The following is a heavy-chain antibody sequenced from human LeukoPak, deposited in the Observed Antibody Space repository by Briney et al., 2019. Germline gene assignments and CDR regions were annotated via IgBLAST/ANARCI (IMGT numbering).Heavy chain of an antibody. CDR3: ARDTRYSNPH. Sequence: PGGSLRLSCAASEFIVNSNYMYWVRQAPGKGLEWVSVIYSGGSTYYADSVKGRFTISRDNSKNTLYLQMNSLRAEDTAVYYCARDTRYSNPHWGQGTLVTVSS. CDR1: EFIVNSNY. D-gene: IGHD4-11*01. V-gene: IGHV3-53*01. J-gene: IGHJ4*02. CDR2: IYSGGST.